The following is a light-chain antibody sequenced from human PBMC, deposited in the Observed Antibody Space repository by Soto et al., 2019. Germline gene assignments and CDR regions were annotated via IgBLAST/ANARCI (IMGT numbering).Light chain of an antibody. CDR3: SSYTSSAPGVL. J-gene: IGLJ2*01. CDR1: SSDVGGSNY. CDR2: DVS. Sequence: QSALTQPASVSGSPGQSITISCSGTSSDVGGSNYVSWYQQHPGDAPRLIIYDVSYRPSGVSNRFSGSKSGNTASLTISGLQDEDEAGYFCSSYTSSAPGVLFGGGTKLTVL. V-gene: IGLV2-14*03.